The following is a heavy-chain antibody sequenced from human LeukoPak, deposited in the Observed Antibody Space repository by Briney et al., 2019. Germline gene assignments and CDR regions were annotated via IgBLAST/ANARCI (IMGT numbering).Heavy chain of an antibody. CDR3: ARGVGAGYCSSTSCYRGDWFDP. J-gene: IGHJ5*02. CDR2: IIPIFGTA. V-gene: IGHV1-69*13. Sequence: ASVKVSCKASGGTFSSYAISWVRQAPGQGLEWMGGIIPIFGTANYAQKFQGRVTITADESTSTAYMELSSLRSEDTAVYYCARGVGAGYCSSTSCYRGDWFDPWGQGTLVTVSS. D-gene: IGHD2-2*02. CDR1: GGTFSSYA.